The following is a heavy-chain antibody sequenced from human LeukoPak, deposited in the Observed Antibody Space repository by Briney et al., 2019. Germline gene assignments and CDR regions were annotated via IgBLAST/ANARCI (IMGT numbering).Heavy chain of an antibody. J-gene: IGHJ4*02. CDR3: ARAVGGDGSGSL. Sequence: SETLSLTCAVYGGSFSGYYWSWIRQPPGKGLEWIGEINHSGSTYYNPSLKSRVTISVDTSKNQFSLKLSSVTAADTAVYYCARAVGGDGSGSLWGPGTLVTVSS. V-gene: IGHV4-34*01. CDR1: GGSFSGYY. D-gene: IGHD3-10*01. CDR2: INHSGST.